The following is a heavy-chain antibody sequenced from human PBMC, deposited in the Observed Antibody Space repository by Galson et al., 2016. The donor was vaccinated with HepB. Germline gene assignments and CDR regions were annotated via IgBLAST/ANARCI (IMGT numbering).Heavy chain of an antibody. CDR2: IWYDGSNK. D-gene: IGHD3-10*01. V-gene: IGHV3-33*06. CDR3: AKRAYYGSGRNGGGMDV. J-gene: IGHJ6*02. Sequence: SLRLSCAASLFTFSSYGMHWVRQAPGKGLEWVAMIWYDGSNKFYADSVKGRFTISRDNSNNRLYLQMNSLRAEDTAVYYCAKRAYYGSGRNGGGMDVWGQGTPVAVSS. CDR1: LFTFSSYG.